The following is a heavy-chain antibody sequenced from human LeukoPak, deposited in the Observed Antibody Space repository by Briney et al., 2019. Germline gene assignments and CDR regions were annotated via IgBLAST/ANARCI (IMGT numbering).Heavy chain of an antibody. V-gene: IGHV4-61*02. D-gene: IGHD1-26*01. CDR3: AGGATIRYWYFDL. J-gene: IGHJ2*01. Sequence: SETLSLTCTVSGGSISSSSYYWSWIRQPAGKGLEWIGRIYTSGSTNYNPSLKSRVTMSVDTSKNQFSLKLSSVTAADTAVYYCAGGATIRYWYFDLWGRGTLVTVSS. CDR2: IYTSGST. CDR1: GGSISSSSYY.